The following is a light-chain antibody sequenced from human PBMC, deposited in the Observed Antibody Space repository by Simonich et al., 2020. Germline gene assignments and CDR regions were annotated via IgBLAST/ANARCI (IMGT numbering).Light chain of an antibody. V-gene: IGKV4-1*01. Sequence: DIVMTQSPDSLAGSLGERATINCKSSQRVLYSSNNKNYLAWYQQKPGQPPKLLIYWASPRESGVPDRFSGSGSGTDFTLTISSLQAEDVAVYYCQQYYSTPLTFGGGTKVEIK. CDR3: QQYYSTPLT. CDR2: WAS. CDR1: QRVLYSSNNKNY. J-gene: IGKJ4*01.